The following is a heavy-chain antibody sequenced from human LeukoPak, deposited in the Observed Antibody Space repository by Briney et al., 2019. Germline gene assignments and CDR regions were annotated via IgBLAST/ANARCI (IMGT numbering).Heavy chain of an antibody. D-gene: IGHD6-25*01. CDR1: GGSISSYY. Sequence: SETLSLTCTVSGGSISSYYWSWIRQPPGKGLEWIGYIYYSGSTNYNPSLKSRVTISVDTSKNQFSLKLSSVTAADTALYYCARADYIAAAFDIWGQGTMVTVSS. CDR3: ARADYIAAAFDI. V-gene: IGHV4-59*08. CDR2: IYYSGST. J-gene: IGHJ3*02.